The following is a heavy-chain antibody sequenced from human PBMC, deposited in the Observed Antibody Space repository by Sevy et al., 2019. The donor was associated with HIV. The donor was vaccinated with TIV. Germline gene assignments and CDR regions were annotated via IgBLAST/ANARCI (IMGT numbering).Heavy chain of an antibody. D-gene: IGHD3-3*01. CDR3: ARDQRDTIFGVDRNWFDP. J-gene: IGHJ5*02. Sequence: ASVKVSCKASGYTFTSYYMHWVRQAPGQGLEWMGIINPSGGSTSYAQKFQGRVTMTRDTSTSTVYMELSSLRSEDTAVYYCARDQRDTIFGVDRNWFDPWGQGTLVTVSS. CDR2: INPSGGST. CDR1: GYTFTSYY. V-gene: IGHV1-46*01.